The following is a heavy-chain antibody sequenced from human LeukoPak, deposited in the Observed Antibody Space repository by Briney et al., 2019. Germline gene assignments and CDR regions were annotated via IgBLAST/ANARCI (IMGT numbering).Heavy chain of an antibody. V-gene: IGHV4-39*01. CDR3: ARTDSGRFSYFYY. Sequence: PSKTVSLTCPVSVGSIRSSSYYWGWIRQPPGKGLEGIGTMFYAGDAFYTPSLESRVTISVDTSKNQFSLKLTSVTAADRAVYYCARTDSGRFSYFYYWGQGTLVTVSS. J-gene: IGHJ4*02. D-gene: IGHD5-12*01. CDR1: VGSIRSSSYY. CDR2: MFYAGDA.